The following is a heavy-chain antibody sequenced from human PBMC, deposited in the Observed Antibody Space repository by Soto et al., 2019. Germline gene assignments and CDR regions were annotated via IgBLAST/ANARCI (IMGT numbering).Heavy chain of an antibody. CDR2: ISGSGGST. CDR3: AKEPHNYDFWSGYSGSWFDP. CDR1: GFTFSSYA. D-gene: IGHD3-3*01. V-gene: IGHV3-23*01. J-gene: IGHJ5*02. Sequence: VQLLESGGGLVQPGGSLRLSCAASGFTFSSYAMSWVRQAPGKGLEWVSAISGSGGSTYYADSVKGRFTISRDNSKNTLYLQMNSLRAEDTAVYYCAKEPHNYDFWSGYSGSWFDPWGQGTLVTVSS.